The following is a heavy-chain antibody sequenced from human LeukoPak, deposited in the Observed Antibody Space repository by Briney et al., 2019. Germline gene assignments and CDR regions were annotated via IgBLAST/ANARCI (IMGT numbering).Heavy chain of an antibody. CDR3: AKDPNGDYIGTFDI. J-gene: IGHJ3*02. V-gene: IGHV3-23*01. CDR1: GLTFSNYA. Sequence: QPGGSLRLSCAASGLTFSNYAMMCLRQAPGKGLEWVSAITGSGGWALYADSVKGRFTISRDNSKSTLYLQMSSLRAEDTAVYYCAKDPNGDYIGTFDIWGQGTMVTVSS. D-gene: IGHD4-17*01. CDR2: ITGSGGWA.